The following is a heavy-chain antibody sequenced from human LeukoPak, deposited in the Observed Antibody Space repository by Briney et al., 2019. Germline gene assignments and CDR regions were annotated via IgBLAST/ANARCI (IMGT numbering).Heavy chain of an antibody. V-gene: IGHV3-74*01. J-gene: IGHJ4*02. CDR3: ARSRYEYIWGIDY. CDR1: GFTFDDYG. Sequence: GGSLRLSCAASGFTFDDYGMGWVREAPGKGLVWVSRLNSDGSSTTYADSVKGRFTISRDNAKNTLYLQMDSLRDEDTAVFYCARSRYEYIWGIDYWGQGTLVTISS. CDR2: LNSDGSST. D-gene: IGHD3-16*01.